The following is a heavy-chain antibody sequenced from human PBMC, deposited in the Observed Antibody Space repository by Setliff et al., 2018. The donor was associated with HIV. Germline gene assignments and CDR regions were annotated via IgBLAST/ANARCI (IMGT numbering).Heavy chain of an antibody. CDR1: GFTFSTYS. J-gene: IGHJ4*02. V-gene: IGHV3-21*01. Sequence: GGSLRLSCAASGFTFSTYSMNWVRQAPGKGLEWVSSISSSSNYIYYADSLKGRFTISRDDAKNSLYLQMNSLRAEDTAVYYCARVKRGVPPSYWGQGTLVTVSS. CDR3: ARVKRGVPPSY. CDR2: ISSSSNYI.